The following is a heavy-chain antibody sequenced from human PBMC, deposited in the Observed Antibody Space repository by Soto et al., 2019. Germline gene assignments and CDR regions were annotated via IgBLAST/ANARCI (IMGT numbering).Heavy chain of an antibody. D-gene: IGHD3-22*01. V-gene: IGHV3-30-3*01. J-gene: IGHJ4*02. Sequence: GGSLRLSCAASGFTFSSYAMHWVRQAPGKGLEWVAVISYDGSNKYYADSVKGRFTTSRDNSKNTLYLQMNSLRAEDTAVYYCARDRYYDSSGPDYWGQGTLVTVSS. CDR1: GFTFSSYA. CDR2: ISYDGSNK. CDR3: ARDRYYDSSGPDY.